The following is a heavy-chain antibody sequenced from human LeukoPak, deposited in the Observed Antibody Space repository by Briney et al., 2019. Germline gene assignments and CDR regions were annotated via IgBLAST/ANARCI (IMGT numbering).Heavy chain of an antibody. Sequence: GGSLRLSCAASGFTFSSYGMSWVRQAPGKGLEWVSAISGSGGSTYYADSVKGRFTISRDNSKNTLYLQMNSLRAEDTAVYYCARVVWGATFYYYMDVWGKGTTVTISS. D-gene: IGHD1-26*01. CDR1: GFTFSSYG. CDR3: ARVVWGATFYYYMDV. J-gene: IGHJ6*03. CDR2: ISGSGGST. V-gene: IGHV3-23*01.